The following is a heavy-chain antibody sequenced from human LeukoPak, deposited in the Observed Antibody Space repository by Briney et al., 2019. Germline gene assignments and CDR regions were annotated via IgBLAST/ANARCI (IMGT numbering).Heavy chain of an antibody. CDR3: ARKSTNAGGGFDY. V-gene: IGHV1-69*05. J-gene: IGHJ4*02. CDR1: GGTFSSYA. D-gene: IGHD2-8*01. Sequence: ASVKVSCKASGGTFSSYAISWVRQAPGQGLEWMGGIIPIFGTANYAQKFQGRVTVAMDTSATTAYMELNSLTSEDTAVYYCARKSTNAGGGFDYWGQGTLVAVSS. CDR2: IIPIFGTA.